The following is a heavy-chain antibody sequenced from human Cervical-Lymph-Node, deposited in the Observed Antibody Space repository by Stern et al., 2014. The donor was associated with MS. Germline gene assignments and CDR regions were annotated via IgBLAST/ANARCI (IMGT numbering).Heavy chain of an antibody. CDR1: GASITTNH. V-gene: IGHV4-59*08. J-gene: IGHJ4*02. Sequence: VQLVESGPGLVKPSETLSLTCVVSGASITTNHWSWIRQSPGKGLEWIGNVHYTGSPTYNPALQSRVTTAIDTSTKQFSLSLSSVTAADTAVYFCASCDGYSFASWGQGTLVTVSS. D-gene: IGHD4-17*01. CDR2: VHYTGSP. CDR3: ASCDGYSFAS.